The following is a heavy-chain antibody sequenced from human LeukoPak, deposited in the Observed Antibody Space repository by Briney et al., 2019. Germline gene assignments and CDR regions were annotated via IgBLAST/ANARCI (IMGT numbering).Heavy chain of an antibody. V-gene: IGHV3-23*01. CDR2: IFGSGGSP. CDR1: GFTFGSHA. D-gene: IGHD5-18*01. CDR3: GKTTVGYSSGQKPAWPVDY. J-gene: IGHJ4*02. Sequence: GGSLRLSCEASGFTFGSHAMYWVRQAPGKGLEWVAGIFGSGGSPHYAGPVKGRITISRDNSRNTVYLQINSLRAEDTAVYYCGKTTVGYSSGQKPAWPVDYWGQGTLVTVSS.